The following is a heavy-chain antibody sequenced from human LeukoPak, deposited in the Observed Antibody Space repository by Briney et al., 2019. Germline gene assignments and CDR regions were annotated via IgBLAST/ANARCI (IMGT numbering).Heavy chain of an antibody. CDR2: IYYSGST. CDR1: GGSISSSSYY. CDR3: ARVADSSSWYPLSP. V-gene: IGHV4-39*07. D-gene: IGHD6-13*01. Sequence: SETLSLTCTVSGGSISSSSYYWGWIRQPPGKGLEWIGSIYYSGSTYYSPSLKSRVTISVDTSKNQFSLKLSSVTAADTAVYYCARVADSSSWYPLSPWGQGTLVTVSS. J-gene: IGHJ5*02.